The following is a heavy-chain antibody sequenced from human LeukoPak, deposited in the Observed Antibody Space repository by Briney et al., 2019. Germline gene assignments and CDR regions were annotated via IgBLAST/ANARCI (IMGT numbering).Heavy chain of an antibody. Sequence: SETLSLTCTVSGGSISSGDYYWSWIRQPPGKGLEWIGYIYYSGSTYYNPSLKSRVTISVDTSKNQFSLKLSSVTAADTAVYYCARDMVGTRAYVNYMDVWGKGTTVTVSS. J-gene: IGHJ6*03. D-gene: IGHD4/OR15-4a*01. CDR1: GGSISSGDYY. CDR3: ARDMVGTRAYVNYMDV. CDR2: IYYSGST. V-gene: IGHV4-30-4*08.